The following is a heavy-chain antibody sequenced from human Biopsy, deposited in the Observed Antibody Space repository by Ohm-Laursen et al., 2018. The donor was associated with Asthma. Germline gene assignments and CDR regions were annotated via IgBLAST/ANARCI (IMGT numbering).Heavy chain of an antibody. D-gene: IGHD3-16*01. V-gene: IGHV3-30*18. Sequence: SLRLSCSASGFSFSNFAIRWVRQAPGKGLEWVGVISKDASTQDYADSVKGRFTMARDNSKNTLDLQVNSLRSEDTAVLYCAKDERLYYGSDSKYMQPVPLGDWGQGTLVIVSA. CDR3: AKDERLYYGSDSKYMQPVPLGD. CDR1: GFSFSNFA. CDR2: ISKDASTQ. J-gene: IGHJ4*02.